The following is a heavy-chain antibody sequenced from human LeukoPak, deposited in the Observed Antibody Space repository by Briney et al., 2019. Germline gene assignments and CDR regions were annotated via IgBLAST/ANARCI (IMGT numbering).Heavy chain of an antibody. J-gene: IGHJ4*02. Sequence: ESGPTLVKPTQTLTLTCTFSGFSLSTSGVGVGWIRQPPGKALEWLAIIYWDDDKRYSPSLKSRLTITKDTSKNQVVLTMTNMDPVDTATYSCAHSFREISCNGGSCYYFDHWGQGTLVTVSS. CDR1: GFSLSTSGVG. V-gene: IGHV2-5*02. CDR2: IYWDDDK. D-gene: IGHD2-15*01. CDR3: AHSFREISCNGGSCYYFDH.